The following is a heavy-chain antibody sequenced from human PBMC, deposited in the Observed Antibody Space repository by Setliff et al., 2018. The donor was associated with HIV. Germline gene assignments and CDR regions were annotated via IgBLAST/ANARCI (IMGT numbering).Heavy chain of an antibody. V-gene: IGHV4-4*02. Sequence: SETLSLTCAVSGGSISSNNWWSWVRQPPGKGLEWIGEIYHSGSTNYNPSLKSRVSISVDKSKNQFSLKLSSVTAADTAVYYCARGWGWNDDENSGRPQYAFDIWGQGTMVTVSS. CDR3: ARGWGWNDDENSGRPQYAFDI. D-gene: IGHD3-22*01. CDR2: IYHSGST. J-gene: IGHJ3*02. CDR1: GGSISSNNW.